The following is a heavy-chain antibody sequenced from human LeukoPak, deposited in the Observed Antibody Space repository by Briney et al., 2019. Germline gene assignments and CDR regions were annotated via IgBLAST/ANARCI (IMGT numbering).Heavy chain of an antibody. CDR1: GFTFSSYS. J-gene: IGHJ6*03. D-gene: IGHD3-10*01. Sequence: GGSLRLSCAASGFTFSSYSMNWVRQAPGKGLEWVSYISSSSSTIYYADSVKGRFTISRDNAKNSLYLQMNSLRAEDTGVYYCARPRGELFVDYYYYMDVWGKGTTVTVSS. V-gene: IGHV3-48*01. CDR3: ARPRGELFVDYYYYMDV. CDR2: ISSSSSTI.